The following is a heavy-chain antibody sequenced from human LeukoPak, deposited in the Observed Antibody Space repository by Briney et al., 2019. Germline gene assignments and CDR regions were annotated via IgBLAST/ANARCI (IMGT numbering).Heavy chain of an antibody. CDR3: AKDRSSSWYPSYMDV. D-gene: IGHD6-13*01. CDR2: MSAIGGST. J-gene: IGHJ6*03. Sequence: GGSLRPSCAASGFTFNSYAMTWVRQAPGKGLEWVSGMSAIGGSTYYGDSKKGRFTISRDNSKNTLYLQMNSLRVEDTAVYYCAKDRSSSWYPSYMDVWGKGTTVTVSS. V-gene: IGHV3-23*01. CDR1: GFTFNSYA.